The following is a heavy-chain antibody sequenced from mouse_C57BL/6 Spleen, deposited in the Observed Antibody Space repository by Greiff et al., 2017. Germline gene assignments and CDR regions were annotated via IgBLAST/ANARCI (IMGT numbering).Heavy chain of an antibody. J-gene: IGHJ3*01. D-gene: IGHD2-4*01. V-gene: IGHV2-4*01. CDR3: ASYDYDGSWLAY. Sequence: VQLQESGPGLVQPSQSLSITCTVSGFSLTSYGVHWVRQPPGKGLEWLGVIWSGGSTDYNAAFISRLSISKDNSKSQVFFKMNSLQADDTAIYDSASYDYDGSWLAYWGQGTLVTVSA. CDR2: IWSGGST. CDR1: GFSLTSYG.